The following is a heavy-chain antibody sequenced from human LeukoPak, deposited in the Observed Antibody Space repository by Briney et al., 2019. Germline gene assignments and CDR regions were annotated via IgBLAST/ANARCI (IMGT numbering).Heavy chain of an antibody. V-gene: IGHV4-59*08. J-gene: IGHJ5*02. CDR2: IYYSGST. CDR3: AKGVNPYLHHQPENWFDP. D-gene: IGHD2-2*01. Sequence: SETLSLTCTVSGGSISSYYWSWIRQPPGKGLEWIGYIYYSGSTNYNPSLKSRVTISVDTSKNQFSLKLSSVTAADTAVYYCAKGVNPYLHHQPENWFDPWGQGTLVTVSS. CDR1: GGSISSYY.